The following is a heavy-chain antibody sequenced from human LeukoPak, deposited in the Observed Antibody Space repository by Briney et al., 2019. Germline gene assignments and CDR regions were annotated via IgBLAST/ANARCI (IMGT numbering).Heavy chain of an antibody. CDR1: GFTFSSYA. CDR2: ISYDGSNI. J-gene: IGHJ3*02. D-gene: IGHD3-10*01. V-gene: IGHV3-30*04. CDR3: ARVSGLLWFGSDAFDI. Sequence: GGSLRLSCAASGFTFSSYAMHWVRQAPGKGLEWVAVISYDGSNIYYADSVKGRFTISRDNSKNTLYLQMNSLSAEDTAVHYCARVSGLLWFGSDAFDIWGQGTMVTASS.